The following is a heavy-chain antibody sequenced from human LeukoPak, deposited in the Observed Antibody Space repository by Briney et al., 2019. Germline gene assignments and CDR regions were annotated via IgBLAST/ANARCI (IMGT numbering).Heavy chain of an antibody. D-gene: IGHD2-15*01. CDR1: GYTFTSYG. Sequence: ASVKVSCKASGYTFTSYGISWVRQAPGQGLEWMGWISAYNGNTNYAHKLQGRVTMTTDTSTSTAYMELSSLRSEDTAVYYCARGQGVVVKDWFDPWGQGTLVTVSS. V-gene: IGHV1-18*01. J-gene: IGHJ5*02. CDR2: ISAYNGNT. CDR3: ARGQGVVVKDWFDP.